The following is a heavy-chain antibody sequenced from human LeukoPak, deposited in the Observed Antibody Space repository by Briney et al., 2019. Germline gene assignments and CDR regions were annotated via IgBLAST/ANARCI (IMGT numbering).Heavy chain of an antibody. J-gene: IGHJ4*02. Sequence: PGGSLRLSCAASGFTFSSYAMSWVRQAPEKGLEWVSAISGSGGSTYYADSVKGRFTIPRDNSKNTLYLQMNSLRAEDTAVYYCAKVGIAVAGTFDYWGQGTLVTVSS. D-gene: IGHD6-19*01. CDR1: GFTFSSYA. CDR2: ISGSGGST. V-gene: IGHV3-23*01. CDR3: AKVGIAVAGTFDY.